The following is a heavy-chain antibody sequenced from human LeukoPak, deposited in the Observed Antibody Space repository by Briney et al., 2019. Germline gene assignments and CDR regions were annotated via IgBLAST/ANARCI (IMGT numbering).Heavy chain of an antibody. CDR1: GGSISSYY. CDR3: ARAYSRRVDY. Sequence: SETLSLTCTVSGGSISSYYWSWIRQPPGKGLEWIGYIYYSGSTNYNPSLKSRVTISVDTSKNQFSLRLSSVTAADTAVYYCARAYSRRVDYWGQGTLVTVSS. V-gene: IGHV4-59*01. D-gene: IGHD6-13*01. CDR2: IYYSGST. J-gene: IGHJ4*02.